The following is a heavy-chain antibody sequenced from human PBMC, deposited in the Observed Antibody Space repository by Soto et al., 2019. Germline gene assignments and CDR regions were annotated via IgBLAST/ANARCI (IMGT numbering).Heavy chain of an antibody. CDR3: ARQLVSRYCSGGSCYSNYYYGMDV. D-gene: IGHD2-15*01. V-gene: IGHV4-39*01. CDR2: IYYSGST. CDR1: GGSISSSSYY. J-gene: IGHJ6*02. Sequence: LSLTCTVSGGSISSSSYYWGWIRQPPGKGLEWIGSIYYSGSTYYNPSLKSRVTISVDTSKNQFSLKLSSVAAADTAVYYCARQLVSRYCSGGSCYSNYYYGMDVWGQGTTVTVSS.